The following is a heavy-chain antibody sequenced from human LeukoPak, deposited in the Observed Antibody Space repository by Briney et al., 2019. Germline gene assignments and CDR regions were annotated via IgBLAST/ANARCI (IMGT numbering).Heavy chain of an antibody. CDR1: GFTFSSFD. CDR3: VKGRAVAGRVDY. Sequence: PGGSLRLSCSASGFTFSSFDMHWVRQAPGKGLEYVSGISSSGGGTYYADCVRGRFTISRDNSKNMLYLQMSSLRAEDTAVYYCVKGRAVAGRVDYWGQGTLVTVSS. CDR2: ISSSGGGT. D-gene: IGHD6-19*01. V-gene: IGHV3-64D*06. J-gene: IGHJ4*02.